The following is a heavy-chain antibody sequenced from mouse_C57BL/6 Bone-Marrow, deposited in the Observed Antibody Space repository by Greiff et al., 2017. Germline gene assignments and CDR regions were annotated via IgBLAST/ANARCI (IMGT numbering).Heavy chain of an antibody. CDR3: ARERGSTMVTTGFAY. Sequence: EVMLVESGGGLVKPGGSLKLSCAASGFTFSSYAMSWVRQTPEKRLEWVATISDGGSYTYYPDNVKGRFTISRENAKNNLYLQMSHLKSEDTAMYYCARERGSTMVTTGFAYWGQETLVTVSA. V-gene: IGHV5-4*01. J-gene: IGHJ3*01. CDR2: ISDGGSYT. CDR1: GFTFSSYA. D-gene: IGHD2-2*01.